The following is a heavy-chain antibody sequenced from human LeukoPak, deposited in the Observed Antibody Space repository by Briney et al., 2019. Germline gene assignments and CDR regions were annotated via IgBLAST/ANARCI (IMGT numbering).Heavy chain of an antibody. Sequence: TSETLSLTCTVSGGSISSYYWSWIRQPPGKGLEWIGYIYYSGSTSYNPSLKSRVTISVDTSKNQFSLKLSSVTAADTAVYYCARGREAFDPWGQGTLVTVSS. J-gene: IGHJ5*02. CDR2: IYYSGST. CDR1: GGSISSYY. CDR3: ARGREAFDP. D-gene: IGHD5-24*01. V-gene: IGHV4-59*01.